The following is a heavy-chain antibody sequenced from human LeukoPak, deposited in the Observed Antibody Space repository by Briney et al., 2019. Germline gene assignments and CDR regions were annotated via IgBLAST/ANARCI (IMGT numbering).Heavy chain of an antibody. J-gene: IGHJ4*02. V-gene: IGHV3-23*01. CDR1: AFTFNTYP. CDR3: AKERQTTTAFDS. CDR2: ISDSGGRT. Sequence: GGSLRLSCAASAFTFNTYPMAWVRQAPGKGLEWVSLISDSGGRTYYADSVKGRSTISRDNSKNTLYLQMSSLRVEDTAIYYCAKERQTTTAFDSWGQGTLVTVSS. D-gene: IGHD4-17*01.